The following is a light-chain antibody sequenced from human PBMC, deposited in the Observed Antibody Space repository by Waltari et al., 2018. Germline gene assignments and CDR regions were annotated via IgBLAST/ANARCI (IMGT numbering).Light chain of an antibody. Sequence: QSVLTQPPSVSAAPGQRVTISCSGSSSNIGNNLVSWYQQFPGTVPKLLIDENDQRPPGIPDRFSGSKSGTSATLTITGLQTGDEAEYYCGTWDGSLSAWLFGGGTKLTVL. CDR3: GTWDGSLSAWL. V-gene: IGLV1-51*02. CDR1: SSNIGNNL. CDR2: END. J-gene: IGLJ2*01.